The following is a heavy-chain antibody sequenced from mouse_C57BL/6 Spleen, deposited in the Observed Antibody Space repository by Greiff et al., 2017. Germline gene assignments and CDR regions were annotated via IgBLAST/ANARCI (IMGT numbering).Heavy chain of an antibody. CDR3: ARSDYYGSSYDYYAMDY. J-gene: IGHJ4*01. V-gene: IGHV1-64*01. CDR1: GYTFTSYW. CDR2: IHPNSGST. D-gene: IGHD1-1*01. Sequence: VQLQQPGAELVKPGASVKLSCKASGYTFTSYWMHWVKQRPGQGLEWIGMIHPNSGSTNYNEKFKSKATLTVDKSSSTAYMQLSSLTSEDSAVYYWARSDYYGSSYDYYAMDYWGQGTSVTVSS.